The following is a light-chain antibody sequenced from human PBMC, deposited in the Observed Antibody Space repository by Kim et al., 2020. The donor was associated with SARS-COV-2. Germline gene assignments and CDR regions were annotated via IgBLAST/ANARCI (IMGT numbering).Light chain of an antibody. CDR1: QSVSSC. CDR2: DAS. J-gene: IGKJ5*01. Sequence: SPGDRATLSCRARQSVSSCLAWYQQKPGQAPSLLIYDASNRATGIPARFSGSGSGTDFTLTISSLEPEDFAVYYCQQRSNWPPITFGQGTRLEIK. CDR3: QQRSNWPPIT. V-gene: IGKV3-11*01.